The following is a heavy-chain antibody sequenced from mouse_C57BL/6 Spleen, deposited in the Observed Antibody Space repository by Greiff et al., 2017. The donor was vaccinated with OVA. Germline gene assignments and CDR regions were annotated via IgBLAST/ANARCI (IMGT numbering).Heavy chain of an antibody. CDR2: IYPSDSDT. Sequence: VQLQQPGAELVRPGASVKLSCKASGYTFTSSWMDWVKQRPGQGLEWIGNIYPSDSDTNYNEKFKGKATLTVDKSSSTAYMQLSSLTSEDSAVYYCARGDYALALAYWGQGTSVTVSA. J-gene: IGHJ4*01. D-gene: IGHD2-4*01. CDR3: ARGDYALALAY. V-gene: IGHV1-61*01. CDR1: GYTFTSSW.